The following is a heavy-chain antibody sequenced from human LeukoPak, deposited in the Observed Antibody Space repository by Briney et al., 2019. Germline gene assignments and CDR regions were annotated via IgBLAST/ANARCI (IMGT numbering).Heavy chain of an antibody. CDR3: AESGIAAAGSLDY. J-gene: IGHJ4*02. D-gene: IGHD6-13*01. Sequence: ASVKDSCKASGYTFTGYYMHWVRQTPGQGLEWMGWINPNSGGTNYAQKFQGRVTMTRDTSISTAYMELSRLRSDDTAVYYCAESGIAAAGSLDYWGQGTLVTVSS. V-gene: IGHV1-2*02. CDR1: GYTFTGYY. CDR2: INPNSGGT.